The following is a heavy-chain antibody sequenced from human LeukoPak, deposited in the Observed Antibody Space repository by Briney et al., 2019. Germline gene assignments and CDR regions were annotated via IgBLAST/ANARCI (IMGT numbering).Heavy chain of an antibody. CDR3: ARDWSSSSVYYYYYMDV. CDR1: GFTSSSYA. D-gene: IGHD6-6*01. Sequence: PGGSLRLSCAASGFTSSSYAMHSVRQAPGKGLEWVAVIADDGSNKYYADSVKGRFTIARDNSKNTLYLQMNSLRAEDPAVYYCARDWSSSSVYYYYYMDVWGKGTTVTVSS. J-gene: IGHJ6*03. CDR2: IADDGSNK. V-gene: IGHV3-30*01.